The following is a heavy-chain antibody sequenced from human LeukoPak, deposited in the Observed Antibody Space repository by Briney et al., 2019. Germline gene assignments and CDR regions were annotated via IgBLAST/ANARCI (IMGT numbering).Heavy chain of an antibody. V-gene: IGHV3-7*03. CDR2: IKSDGSEK. CDR3: AKSGYNRFDY. D-gene: IGHD5-24*01. J-gene: IGHJ4*02. Sequence: GGSLRLSCAASGMTFSSHWMSWVRQAPGKGLEWVANIKSDGSEKYYLDSVKGRFTISRDNSKNTLYLQMNSLRAEDTAVYYCAKSGYNRFDYWGQGTLVTVSS. CDR1: GMTFSSHW.